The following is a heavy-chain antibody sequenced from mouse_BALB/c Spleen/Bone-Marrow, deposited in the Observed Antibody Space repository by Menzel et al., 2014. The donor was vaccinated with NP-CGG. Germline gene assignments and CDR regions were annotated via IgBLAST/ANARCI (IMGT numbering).Heavy chain of an antibody. CDR2: IWAGGST. D-gene: IGHD1-1*01. J-gene: IGHJ2*01. CDR3: ARDYYGSSYSDY. V-gene: IGHV2-9*02. CDR1: GFSLTSYG. Sequence: QIQLQHSGPGLVAPSQSLSITCTVSGFSLTSYGVHWVRQPQGKGLEWLGVIWAGGSTNYNSALMSRLSISKDNSKSQVFLKMNSLQTDDTAMYYCARDYYGSSYSDYWGQGTTLTVSS.